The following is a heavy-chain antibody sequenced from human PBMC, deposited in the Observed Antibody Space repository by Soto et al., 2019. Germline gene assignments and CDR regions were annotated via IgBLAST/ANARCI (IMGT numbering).Heavy chain of an antibody. CDR2: ISSTSSHI. CDR3: VRDPPADGYYGMDV. CDR1: EFSFSTYN. D-gene: IGHD6-13*01. V-gene: IGHV3-21*01. Sequence: EVQLVESGGGLVKPGGSLRLSCVASEFSFSTYNMNWVRQAPGKGLEWVSFISSTSSHIHYADSVKGRFTISRDNAKNSLYLQMNSQRAEDTAVYYCVRDPPADGYYGMDVWGQGTTVTVSS. J-gene: IGHJ6*02.